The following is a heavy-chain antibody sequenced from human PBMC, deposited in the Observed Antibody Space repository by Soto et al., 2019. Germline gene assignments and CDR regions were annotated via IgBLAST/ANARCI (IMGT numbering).Heavy chain of an antibody. D-gene: IGHD4-4*01. V-gene: IGHV1-18*01. Sequence: QVQLVQSGAEVKKPGASVKVSCKASGYTFTSYGISWVRQAPGQGLEWMGWISAYNGNTNYAQKLQGRVSMTTDTSTSTADMELRSLRSDGTAVYYCARDAPHYSNYAYYYYGMDVWGQGTKVTVSS. CDR1: GYTFTSYG. CDR2: ISAYNGNT. CDR3: ARDAPHYSNYAYYYYGMDV. J-gene: IGHJ6*02.